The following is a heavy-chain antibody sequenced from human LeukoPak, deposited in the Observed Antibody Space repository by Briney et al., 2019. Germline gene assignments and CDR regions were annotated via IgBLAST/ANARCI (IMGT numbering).Heavy chain of an antibody. CDR1: GYTFTSYD. Sequence: GASVKVSCKASGYTFTSYDINWVRQATGQGLEWMGGMNPNSGNTGYAQKFQGRVTMTRNTSISTAYMELSSLRSEDTAVYYCARIYDSSGYAFDYWGQGTLVTVSS. V-gene: IGHV1-8*01. J-gene: IGHJ4*02. CDR2: MNPNSGNT. CDR3: ARIYDSSGYAFDY. D-gene: IGHD3-22*01.